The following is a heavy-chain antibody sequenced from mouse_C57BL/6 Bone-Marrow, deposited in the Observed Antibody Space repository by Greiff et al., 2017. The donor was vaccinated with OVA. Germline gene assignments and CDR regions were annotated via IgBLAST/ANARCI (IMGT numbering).Heavy chain of an antibody. CDR3: TGRRYRESDY. Sequence: EVQLMQSGTELARPGASVKMSCKASGYTFTSYWMHWVKQRPGQGLEWIGAIYPGNSDTSYNQKFKGKAKLTAVTSASTAYLELSSLTNEDSAVDYCTGRRYRESDYWGQGTPVTVSA. D-gene: IGHD2-14*01. CDR2: IYPGNSDT. V-gene: IGHV1-5*01. CDR1: GYTFTSYW. J-gene: IGHJ3*01.